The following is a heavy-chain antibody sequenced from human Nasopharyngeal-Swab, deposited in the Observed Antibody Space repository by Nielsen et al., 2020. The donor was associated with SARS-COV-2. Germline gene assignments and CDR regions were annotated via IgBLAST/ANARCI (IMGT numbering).Heavy chain of an antibody. CDR2: INTNTGNP. Sequence: WVRQAPGQGLEWMGWINTNTGNPTYDQGFTGRIVFSLDTSVSTAYLQISSLKAEDTAVYYCARETIVQDFDYWGQGTLVTVSS. V-gene: IGHV7-4-1*02. D-gene: IGHD2/OR15-2a*01. CDR3: ARETIVQDFDY. J-gene: IGHJ4*02.